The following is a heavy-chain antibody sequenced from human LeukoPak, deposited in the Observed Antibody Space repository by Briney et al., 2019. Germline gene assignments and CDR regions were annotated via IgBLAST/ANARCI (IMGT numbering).Heavy chain of an antibody. J-gene: IGHJ4*02. CDR3: ASLSSGWRGRGDY. CDR1: GGSISSYY. V-gene: IGHV4-59*12. D-gene: IGHD6-19*01. CDR2: IYHSGST. Sequence: PSETLSLTCTVSGGSISSYYWSWIRQPPGKGLEWIGEIYHSGSTNYNPSLKSRVTISVDKSKNQFSLKLSSVTAADTAVYYCASLSSGWRGRGDYWGQGTLVTVSS.